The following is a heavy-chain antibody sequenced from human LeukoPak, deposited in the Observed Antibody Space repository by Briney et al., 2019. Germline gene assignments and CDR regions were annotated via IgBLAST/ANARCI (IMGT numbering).Heavy chain of an antibody. V-gene: IGHV1-8*01. CDR1: GYTFTSYD. CDR2: MNPNSGNT. CDR3: ARGYCSSTSCYFKPNWFDT. Sequence: ASVKVSCKASGYTFTSYDINWVRQATGQGLEWMGWMNPNSGNTGYAQKFQGRVTMTRNTSISTAYMELSSLRSEDTAVYYCARGYCSSTSCYFKPNWFDTWGQGTLVTVSS. D-gene: IGHD2-2*01. J-gene: IGHJ5*02.